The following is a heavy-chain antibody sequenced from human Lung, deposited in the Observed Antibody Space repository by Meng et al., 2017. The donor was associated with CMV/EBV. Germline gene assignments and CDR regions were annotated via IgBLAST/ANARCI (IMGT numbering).Heavy chain of an antibody. J-gene: IGHJ4*02. V-gene: IGHV3-74*01. CDR3: ARSYYYDSSGYYYPFDY. CDR2: INSDGSST. CDR1: GLTFSSYW. Sequence: SCAASGLTFSSYWMHWVRQAPGKGLVWVSRINSDGSSTSYADSVKGRFTISRDNAKNTLYLQMNSLRAEDTAVYYCARSYYYDSSGYYYPFDYWGQGTLVTVSS. D-gene: IGHD3-22*01.